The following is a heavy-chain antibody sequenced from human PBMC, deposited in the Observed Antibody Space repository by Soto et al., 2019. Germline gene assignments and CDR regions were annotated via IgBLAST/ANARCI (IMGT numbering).Heavy chain of an antibody. CDR1: GFTFSSYA. CDR3: ARVGGRLQLAGHFDY. D-gene: IGHD5-12*01. CDR2: ISYDGSNK. V-gene: IGHV3-30-3*01. Sequence: GGSLRLSCAASGFTFSSYAMHWVRQAPGKGLEWVAVISYDGSNKYYADSVKGRFTISRDNSKNTLYLQMNSLRAEDTAVYYCARVGGRLQLAGHFDYWGQGTLVTVSS. J-gene: IGHJ4*02.